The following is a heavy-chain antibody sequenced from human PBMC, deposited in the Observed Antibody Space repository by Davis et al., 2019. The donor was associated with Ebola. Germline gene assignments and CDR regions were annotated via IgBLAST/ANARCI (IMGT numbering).Heavy chain of an antibody. CDR2: MNANSGNT. CDR1: GHTFTSYD. V-gene: IGHV1-8*03. CDR3: ARGLYGDESVGY. Sequence: ASVKVSCKASGHTFTSYDINWVRQATGQGLEWMGWMNANSGNTGYAQKFQGRVTITRDTSISTAYMELSRLRSDDTAVYYCARGLYGDESVGYWGQGTLVTVSS. J-gene: IGHJ4*02. D-gene: IGHD4-17*01.